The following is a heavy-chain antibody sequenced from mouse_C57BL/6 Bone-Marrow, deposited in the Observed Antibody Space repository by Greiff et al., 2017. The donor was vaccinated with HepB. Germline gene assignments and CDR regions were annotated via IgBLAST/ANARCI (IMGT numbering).Heavy chain of an antibody. Sequence: VQLQESGGGLVKPGGSLKLSCAASGFTFSDYGMHWVRQAPEKGLEWVAYISSGSSTIYYADTVKGRFTISRDNAKNTLFLQMTSLRSEDTAMYYLTAGFAYWGQGTLVTVSA. J-gene: IGHJ3*01. V-gene: IGHV5-17*01. CDR2: ISSGSSTI. CDR3: TAGFAY. CDR1: GFTFSDYG.